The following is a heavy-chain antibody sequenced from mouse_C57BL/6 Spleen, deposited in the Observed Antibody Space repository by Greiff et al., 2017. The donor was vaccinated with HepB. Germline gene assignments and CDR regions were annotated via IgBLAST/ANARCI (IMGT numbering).Heavy chain of an antibody. J-gene: IGHJ4*01. CDR3: ARTPFITTVVATDYYAMDY. V-gene: IGHV5-17*01. CDR2: ISSGSSTI. Sequence: DVKLVESGGGLVKPGGSLKLSCAASGFTFSDYGMHWVRQAPEKGLEWVAYISSGSSTIYYADTVKGRFTISRDNAKNTLFLQMTSLRSEDTAMYYCARTPFITTVVATDYYAMDYWGQGTSVTVSS. D-gene: IGHD1-1*01. CDR1: GFTFSDYG.